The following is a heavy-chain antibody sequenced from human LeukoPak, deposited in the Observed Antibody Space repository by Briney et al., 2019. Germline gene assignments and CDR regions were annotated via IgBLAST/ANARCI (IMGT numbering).Heavy chain of an antibody. J-gene: IGHJ5*02. Sequence: GESLKISCKGSGYSFTSYWIGWVRQMPEKGLEWMGIIYPGDSDTRYSPSFQGQVTISADKSISTAYLQWSSLKASDTAMYYCARGRYYDILTGYYGINWFDPWGQGTLVTVSS. CDR2: IYPGDSDT. CDR1: GYSFTSYW. CDR3: ARGRYYDILTGYYGINWFDP. V-gene: IGHV5-51*01. D-gene: IGHD3-9*01.